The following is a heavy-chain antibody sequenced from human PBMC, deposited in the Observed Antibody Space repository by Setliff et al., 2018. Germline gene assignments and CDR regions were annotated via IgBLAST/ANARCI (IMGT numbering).Heavy chain of an antibody. V-gene: IGHV1-69*05. CDR2: IIPLFGTT. J-gene: IGHJ4*02. D-gene: IGHD2-21*02. CDR1: GGTFSNIG. CDR3: ARSPPTVVVTAIQAIFDY. Sequence: SVKVSCKASGGTFSNIGISWVRQAPGQGLEWMGGIIPLFGTTNYAQEFQGRVTITTDESTNTAYMELRSLRSDDTAVYYCARSPPTVVVTAIQAIFDYWGQGTLVTVSS.